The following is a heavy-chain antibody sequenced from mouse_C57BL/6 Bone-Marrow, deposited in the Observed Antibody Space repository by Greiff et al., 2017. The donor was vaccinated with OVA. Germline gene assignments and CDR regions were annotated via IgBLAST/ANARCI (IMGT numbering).Heavy chain of an antibody. D-gene: IGHD2-1*01. CDR3: TTGVYGNYGWYFDV. CDR1: GFNIKDDY. V-gene: IGHV14-4*01. J-gene: IGHJ1*03. Sequence: EVQLQQSGPELARPAASVKLSCTASGFNIKDDYMHWVKQRPEQDLEWIGWIDPENGATEYASKFQGKATIRADSSSNTAYLQLSSLTSEDTAVYYCTTGVYGNYGWYFDVWGTGTTVTVSS. CDR2: IDPENGAT.